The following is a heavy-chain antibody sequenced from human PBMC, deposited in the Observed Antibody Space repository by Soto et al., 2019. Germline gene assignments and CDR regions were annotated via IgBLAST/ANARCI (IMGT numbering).Heavy chain of an antibody. J-gene: IGHJ5*02. V-gene: IGHV1-69*06. CDR1: GCTFTSYA. D-gene: IGHD2-8*01. Sequence: SVKVSCKASGCTFTSYAISCVRQAPGQVLEWMGGIIPIFGTANYAQKFQGRVTITADKSTSTAYMELSSLRSEDTAVYYCARPHYCTNGVCYSWFDPWGQGTLVTVSS. CDR3: ARPHYCTNGVCYSWFDP. CDR2: IIPIFGTA.